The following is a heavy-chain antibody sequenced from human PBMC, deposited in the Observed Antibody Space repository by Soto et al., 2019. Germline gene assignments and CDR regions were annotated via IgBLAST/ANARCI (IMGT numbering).Heavy chain of an antibody. D-gene: IGHD3-9*01. CDR1: GGTFSSYA. CDR3: AIHPTSYYDILTGYRSLDY. Sequence: SVKVSCKASGGTFSSYAISWVRQAPGQGLEWMGGIIPIFGTANYAQKFQGRVTITADESTSTAYMELSSLRSEDTAVYYCAIHPTSYYDILTGYRSLDYWGQGTLVTVSS. J-gene: IGHJ4*02. CDR2: IIPIFGTA. V-gene: IGHV1-69*13.